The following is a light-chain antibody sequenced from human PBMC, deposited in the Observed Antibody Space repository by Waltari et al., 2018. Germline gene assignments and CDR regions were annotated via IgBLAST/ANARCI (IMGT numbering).Light chain of an antibody. CDR3: QQRYNWWT. V-gene: IGKV3-11*01. Sequence: EIVLTQSPATLSLSPGERATLSCRASQSVSTYLAWYQQKPGQAPRLLIYDASNRATGIPARFSGSVSVTDFTLTISSLEPEDFAVYYCQQRYNWWTFGQGTKVDIK. CDR1: QSVSTY. J-gene: IGKJ1*01. CDR2: DAS.